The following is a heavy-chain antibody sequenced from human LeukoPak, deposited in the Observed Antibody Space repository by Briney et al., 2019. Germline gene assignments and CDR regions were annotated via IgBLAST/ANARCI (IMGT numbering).Heavy chain of an antibody. V-gene: IGHV3-30*03. CDR3: ARASDPWLQLT. D-gene: IGHD5-24*01. CDR2: ISYDGDNK. Sequence: GGSLTLSCAASGFTFNNYGIHWVRQAPGKGLEWVAVISYDGDNKYYADSLKGRFTISRDNSKNTLFLQMHNLRAEDTAVYYCARASDPWLQLTWGQGTLVTVSS. J-gene: IGHJ5*02. CDR1: GFTFNNYG.